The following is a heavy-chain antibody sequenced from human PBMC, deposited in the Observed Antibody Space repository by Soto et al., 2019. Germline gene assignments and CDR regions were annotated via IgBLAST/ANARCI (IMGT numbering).Heavy chain of an antibody. Sequence: QVQLVQSGAEVKKPGSSVKVSCKASGGNFSSYAISWVRQAPGQGLEWMGGIIPIFGTANYAQKFQGRVTITADESTSTAYMERSSLRSEDTAVYYCARKTGTVRGVIITGWFDPWGQGTLVTVSS. V-gene: IGHV1-69*01. CDR2: IIPIFGTA. CDR1: GGNFSSYA. D-gene: IGHD3-10*01. J-gene: IGHJ5*02. CDR3: ARKTGTVRGVIITGWFDP.